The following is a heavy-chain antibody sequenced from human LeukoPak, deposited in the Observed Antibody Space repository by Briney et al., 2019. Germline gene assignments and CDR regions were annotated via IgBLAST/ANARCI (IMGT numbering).Heavy chain of an antibody. J-gene: IGHJ3*02. V-gene: IGHV4-59*01. CDR1: GGSISSYY. Sequence: SETLSLTCTVSGGSISSYYWSWIRQPPGKGLEWIGYIYYSGSTNYNPSLKSRVTISVDTSKNQFSLMLSSVTAADTAVYYCARALGGSSWEIDAFDIWGQGTMVTVSS. CDR2: IYYSGST. CDR3: ARALGGSSWEIDAFDI. D-gene: IGHD6-13*01.